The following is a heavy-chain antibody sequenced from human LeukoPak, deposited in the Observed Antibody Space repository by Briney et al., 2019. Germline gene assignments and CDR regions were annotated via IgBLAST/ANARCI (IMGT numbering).Heavy chain of an antibody. D-gene: IGHD4-17*01. V-gene: IGHV3-53*01. CDR1: GFTVSSNS. Sequence: GGSLRLSCAACGFTVSSNSMSGVRQAPGKGLEWVSVIYSGGTTYYADSVKGRFTISRDNSKNTLYLQMNSLRAEDTAVYYCAREHNGDYVDYWGQGTLVTVSS. CDR3: AREHNGDYVDY. J-gene: IGHJ4*02. CDR2: IYSGGTT.